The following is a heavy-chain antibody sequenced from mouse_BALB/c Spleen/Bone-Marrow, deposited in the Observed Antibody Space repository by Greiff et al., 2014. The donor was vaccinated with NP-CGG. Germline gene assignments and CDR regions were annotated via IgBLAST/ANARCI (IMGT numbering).Heavy chain of an antibody. Sequence: VQLQQPGAELVKPGASVKLSCTASGFNIKDTYIHWVKQRPEQGLEWIGRIDPANGNTKYGPKFQGKATITTDTSSNTAYLQLSSLTSEDTAVYYCAQGYDWAMDYWGQGTSVTVSS. CDR1: GFNIKDTY. V-gene: IGHV14-3*02. D-gene: IGHD2-14*01. J-gene: IGHJ4*01. CDR3: AQGYDWAMDY. CDR2: IDPANGNT.